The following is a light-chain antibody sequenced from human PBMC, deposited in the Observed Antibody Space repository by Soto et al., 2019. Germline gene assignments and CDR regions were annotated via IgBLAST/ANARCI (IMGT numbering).Light chain of an antibody. CDR1: QCISTC. V-gene: IGKV1-5*03. CDR3: HRYCSLSA. Sequence: DIQMTQSPSTLSASIGARVTITCRASQCISTCLAWHQQEPGKAPILLIYKASSLESGVPSMLRGSGYETDFMLSIRRLPSEELETYSCHRYCSLSAFGQGTRVEIK. CDR2: KAS. J-gene: IGKJ1*01.